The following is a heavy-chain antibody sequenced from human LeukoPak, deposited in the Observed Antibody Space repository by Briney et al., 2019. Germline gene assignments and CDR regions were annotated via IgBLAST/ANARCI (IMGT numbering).Heavy chain of an antibody. D-gene: IGHD5-12*01. CDR3: ATYSGYDRIFDY. CDR1: GFTFSSYW. V-gene: IGHV3-74*01. J-gene: IGHJ4*02. CDR2: INSDGSST. Sequence: GGSLRLSCAASGFTFSSYWMHWVRQAPGKGLVWVSRINSDGSSTSYADSVKGRFTISRDNAKNTLYLQMNSLRAEDTAVYYCATYSGYDRIFDYWGQGTLVTVSS.